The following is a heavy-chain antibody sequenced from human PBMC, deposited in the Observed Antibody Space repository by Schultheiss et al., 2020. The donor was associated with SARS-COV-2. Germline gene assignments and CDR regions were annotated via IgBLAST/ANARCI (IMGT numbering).Heavy chain of an antibody. D-gene: IGHD6-19*01. V-gene: IGHV1-2*02. Sequence: VKVSCKASGYTFTGYYMHWVRQAPGQGLEWMGWIKPNSGGTNYAQKFQGRVTMTRDTSISTAYMELSRLRSDDTAVYYCARGAVADYWYFDLWGRGTLVTVSS. CDR2: IKPNSGGT. CDR3: ARGAVADYWYFDL. J-gene: IGHJ2*01. CDR1: GYTFTGYY.